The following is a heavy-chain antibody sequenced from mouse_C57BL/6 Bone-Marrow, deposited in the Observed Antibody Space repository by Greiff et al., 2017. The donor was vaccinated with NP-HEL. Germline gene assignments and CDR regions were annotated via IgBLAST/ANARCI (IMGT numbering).Heavy chain of an antibody. J-gene: IGHJ3*01. CDR2: IDPETGGT. V-gene: IGHV1-15*01. CDR3: TRSQYYGSSYFWFAY. CDR1: GYTFTDYE. Sequence: VQLQQSGAELVRPGASVTLSCKASGYTFTDYEMHWVKQTPVHGLEWIGAIDPETGGTAYNQKFKGKAILTADKSSSTAYMELRSLTSEDSAVYYCTRSQYYGSSYFWFAYWGQGTLVTVSA. D-gene: IGHD1-1*01.